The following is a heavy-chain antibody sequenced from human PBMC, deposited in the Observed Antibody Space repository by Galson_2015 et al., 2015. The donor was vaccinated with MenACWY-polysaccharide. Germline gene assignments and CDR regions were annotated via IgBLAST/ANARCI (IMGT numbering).Heavy chain of an antibody. CDR3: AREGSRIVFHAFDT. Sequence: SLRLSCAASTVTFSGSSMHWVRQAPGKGLEWVAVIQYDAVYKQYLDSVKGRFSGSRDTSKRTLYLEMNNLSAEDTAFYYCAREGSRIVFHAFDTWGQGTMVIVSS. CDR2: IQYDAVYK. J-gene: IGHJ3*02. D-gene: IGHD3-10*02. CDR1: TVTFSGSS. V-gene: IGHV3-33*01.